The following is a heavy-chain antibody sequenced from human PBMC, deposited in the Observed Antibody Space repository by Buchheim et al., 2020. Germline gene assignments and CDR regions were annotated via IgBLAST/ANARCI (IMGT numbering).Heavy chain of an antibody. V-gene: IGHV4-30-4*01. J-gene: IGHJ4*02. D-gene: IGHD4-17*01. CDR2: IYNTGNT. Sequence: QVQLQESGPGLVKPSQTLSLTCIVSGGSISTGDYYWSWIRQPPGKGLEWIGYIYNTGNTYSNPSLKRRITISVNTSKNQVSLTLNSATAADTAVYYCARAPPTASPQFDYWGQGTL. CDR3: ARAPPTASPQFDY. CDR1: GGSISTGDYY.